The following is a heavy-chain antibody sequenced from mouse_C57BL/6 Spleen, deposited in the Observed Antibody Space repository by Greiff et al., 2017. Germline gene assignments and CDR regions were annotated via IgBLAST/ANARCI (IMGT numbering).Heavy chain of an antibody. CDR3: ARNSGITTVPYYYAMDY. CDR1: GFSLTSYA. Sequence: VKLMESGPGLVAPSQSLSITCTVSGFSLTSYAISWVRQPPGKGLEWLGVIWTGGGTNYNSALKSRLSISKDNSKSQVFLKMNSLQTDDTARYYCARNSGITTVPYYYAMDYWGQGTSVTVSS. D-gene: IGHD1-1*01. V-gene: IGHV2-9-1*01. CDR2: IWTGGGT. J-gene: IGHJ4*01.